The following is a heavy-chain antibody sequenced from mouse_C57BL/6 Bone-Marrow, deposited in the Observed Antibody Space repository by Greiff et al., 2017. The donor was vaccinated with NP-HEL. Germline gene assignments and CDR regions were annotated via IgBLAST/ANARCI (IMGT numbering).Heavy chain of an antibody. CDR1: GYTFTSYW. D-gene: IGHD1-1*01. J-gene: IGHJ2*01. CDR2: IDPSDSYT. V-gene: IGHV1-50*01. CDR3: AREGVYGSSFFDY. Sequence: QVQLQQPGAELVKPGASVKLSCKASGYTFTSYWMQWVKQRPGQGLEWIGEIDPSDSYTNNNQKFKGKATLTVDTSSSTAYMQISSLTSEYSAVYYCAREGVYGSSFFDYWGQGTTLTVSS.